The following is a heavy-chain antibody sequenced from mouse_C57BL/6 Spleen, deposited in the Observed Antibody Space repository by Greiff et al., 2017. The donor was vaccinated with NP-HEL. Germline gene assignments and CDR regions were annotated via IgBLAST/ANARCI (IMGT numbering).Heavy chain of an antibody. Sequence: QVQLQQSGAELARPGASVKLSCKASGYTFTSYGISWVKQRTGQGLEWIGEIYPRSGNTYYNEKFKGKATLTADKSSSKAYMELRSLTSEDSAVYFCARDYDYGGAWFAYWGQGTLVTVSA. J-gene: IGHJ3*01. CDR3: ARDYDYGGAWFAY. CDR1: GYTFTSYG. CDR2: IYPRSGNT. D-gene: IGHD2-4*01. V-gene: IGHV1-81*01.